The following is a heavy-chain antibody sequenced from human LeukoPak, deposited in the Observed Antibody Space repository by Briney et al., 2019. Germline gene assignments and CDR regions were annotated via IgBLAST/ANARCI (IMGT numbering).Heavy chain of an antibody. D-gene: IGHD3-22*01. V-gene: IGHV1-69*15. CDR2: IIPIFGTA. CDR3: ARDFPSRAYYYDSSGYSSFDY. CDR1: GGTFSSYA. Sequence: SVKVSCKASGGTFSSYAISWVRQAPGQGVEWMGRIIPIFGTANYAQKFQGRVTITADESTSTAYMELSSLRSEDTAVYYCARDFPSRAYYYDSSGYSSFDYWGQGTLVTVSS. J-gene: IGHJ4*02.